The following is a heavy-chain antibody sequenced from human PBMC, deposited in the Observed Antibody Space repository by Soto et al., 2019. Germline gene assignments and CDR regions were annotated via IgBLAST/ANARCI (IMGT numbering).Heavy chain of an antibody. V-gene: IGHV1-69*02. Sequence: GASVKVSCKASGGTFSSYTISWVRQAPGQGLEWMGRIIPILGIANYAQKFQGRVTITADKSTSTAYMELSSLRSEDTAVYYCARLTTVTSRASPLDYYYYMDVWGKGTTVTVSS. D-gene: IGHD4-4*01. CDR1: GGTFSSYT. CDR2: IIPILGIA. J-gene: IGHJ6*03. CDR3: ARLTTVTSRASPLDYYYYMDV.